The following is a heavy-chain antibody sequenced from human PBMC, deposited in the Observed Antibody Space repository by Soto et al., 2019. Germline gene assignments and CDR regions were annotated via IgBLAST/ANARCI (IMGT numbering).Heavy chain of an antibody. CDR3: AGELGDPIFYGFGSYHYVMDF. J-gene: IGHJ6*04. D-gene: IGHD3-10*01. Sequence: PSETLSLTCTVSGGSISSGGYYWSWIRQHPGKGLEWIGYIYYSGSTYYNPSLKSRVTISVDTSKNQFSLKLSAVTAADTAVYYCAGELGDPIFYGFGSYHYVMDFCGKGSSVTGSS. CDR2: IYYSGST. V-gene: IGHV4-31*03. CDR1: GGSISSGGYY.